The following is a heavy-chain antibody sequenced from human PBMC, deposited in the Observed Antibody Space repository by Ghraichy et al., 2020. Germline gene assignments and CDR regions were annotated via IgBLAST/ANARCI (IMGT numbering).Heavy chain of an antibody. CDR3: ASSNLYGVREYY. CDR1: GGSISSGGYY. CDR2: IYYSGST. J-gene: IGHJ4*02. Sequence: LSLTCTVSGGSISSGGYYWSWIRQHPGKGLEWIGYIYYSGSTYYNPSLKSRLSISVDTSKNQFSLKLSSVTAADTAVYYCASSNLYGVREYYWGQGTLVTVSS. D-gene: IGHD3-3*01. V-gene: IGHV4-31*03.